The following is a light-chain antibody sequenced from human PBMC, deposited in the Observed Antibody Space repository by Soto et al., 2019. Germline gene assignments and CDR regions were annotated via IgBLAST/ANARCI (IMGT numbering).Light chain of an antibody. Sequence: QSVLTQPPSASGTPGQRVTISCSGSSSNIGNNPVNWYQQLPGTAPKLLIYSNSHRPSGVPDRFSGSKSGTSASLAISGLQSEDEADYYCAACDDSLTGTWVFGGGTKLTVL. CDR1: SSNIGNNP. CDR2: SNS. CDR3: AACDDSLTGTWV. J-gene: IGLJ3*02. V-gene: IGLV1-44*01.